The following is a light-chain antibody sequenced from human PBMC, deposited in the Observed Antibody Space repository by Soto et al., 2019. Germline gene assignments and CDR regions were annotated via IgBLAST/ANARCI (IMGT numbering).Light chain of an antibody. CDR1: QTITNY. J-gene: IGKJ1*01. V-gene: IGKV1-39*01. CDR3: QQSYNTPQT. Sequence: DIQMTQSPSSLSASIGDRVTITCRASQTITNYLNWYQQQSGKAPQLLIYATDTLQSGVPSRFSCCVSVTDYTLTISSLQPEAFSTYYCQQSYNTPQTFGQGTKVDLK. CDR2: ATD.